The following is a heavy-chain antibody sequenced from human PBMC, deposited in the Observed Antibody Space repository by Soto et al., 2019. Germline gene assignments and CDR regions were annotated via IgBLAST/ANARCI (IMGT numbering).Heavy chain of an antibody. CDR1: GYTFTGYY. V-gene: IGHV1-2*07. D-gene: IGHD6-19*01. CDR2: INPNSGGT. CDR3: WRGVGVAAASNLYYFNY. J-gene: IGHJ4*02. Sequence: GASVKVSCKASGYTFTGYYIHWVRQVPGQGLEWMGFINPNSGGTNYAHKFQGRVTMTRDMSVSAAHMELHSLRSDDTAIYFCWRGVGVAAASNLYYFNYWGQGTLVTVSS.